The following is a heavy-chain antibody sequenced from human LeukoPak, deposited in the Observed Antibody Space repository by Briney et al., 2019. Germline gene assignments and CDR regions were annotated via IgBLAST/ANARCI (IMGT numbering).Heavy chain of an antibody. CDR3: ARGGYSSGWYKDGIDV. CDR1: GGSFSGYY. Sequence: SETLSLTCAVYGGSFSGYYWSWLRQPPGKGLEWIGEINHRGSSNYSPSLKSRFTISVDTSKDQFSLKLSSVTAADTAVYYCARGGYSSGWYKDGIDVWGQGTTVTVSS. D-gene: IGHD6-19*01. J-gene: IGHJ6*02. CDR2: INHRGSS. V-gene: IGHV4-34*01.